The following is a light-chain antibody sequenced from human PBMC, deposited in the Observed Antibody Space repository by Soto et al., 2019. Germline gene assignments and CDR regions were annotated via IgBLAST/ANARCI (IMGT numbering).Light chain of an antibody. CDR3: LQHSDYPFT. CDR1: QGIRDA. J-gene: IGKJ2*01. CDR2: SAS. V-gene: IGKV1-17*01. Sequence: DIQMTQSPSSLSASVGDRVTITCRASQGIRDALGWYQQKPGEVPKRLIYSASSLQSGVPSRFSGSGSETEFTLTISSLQPEDFATYYCLQHSDYPFTFGQGTRLEI.